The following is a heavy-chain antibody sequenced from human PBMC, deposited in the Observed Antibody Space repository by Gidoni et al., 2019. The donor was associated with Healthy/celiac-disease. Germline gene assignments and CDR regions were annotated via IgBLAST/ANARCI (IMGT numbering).Heavy chain of an antibody. D-gene: IGHD5-18*01. CDR2: ISRSGSTI. Sequence: EVQLVESGGGLVQPVGSLRLSCAASRFTFCSYEMNWVRQAPGKGLEWVSYISRSGSTIDYADSVKGRLTISRDNAKNSLYLQMNSLRAEDTAVYYCARDRLGYSYGYGIDYWGQGTLVTVSS. J-gene: IGHJ4*02. V-gene: IGHV3-48*03. CDR1: RFTFCSYE. CDR3: ARDRLGYSYGYGIDY.